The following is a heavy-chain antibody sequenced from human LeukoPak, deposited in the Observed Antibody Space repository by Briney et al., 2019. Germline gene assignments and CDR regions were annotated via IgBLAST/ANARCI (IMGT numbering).Heavy chain of an antibody. J-gene: IGHJ4*02. Sequence: HGESLKISCKGSGYSFTSYWIGWVRQMPGKGLEWMGIIYPGDSDTRYSPSFQGQVTISADKSIRTAYLQWSSLKASDTAMYYCARLLNIRSGFFDYWGQGTLVTVSS. D-gene: IGHD5-12*01. CDR2: IYPGDSDT. CDR1: GYSFTSYW. CDR3: ARLLNIRSGFFDY. V-gene: IGHV5-51*01.